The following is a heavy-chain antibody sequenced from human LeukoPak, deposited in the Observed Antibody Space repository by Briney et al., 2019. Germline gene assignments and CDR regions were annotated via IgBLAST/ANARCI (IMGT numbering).Heavy chain of an antibody. CDR3: ARVFSGGYFHTYYFDY. Sequence: SETLSLTCTVSGGSISGYYWSWIRQPPGKGLGWIGYIRYSGTTNYSPSLKSRATISVDTSKNQFSLNLISVTAADTAIYYCARVFSGGYFHTYYFDYWGQGTLVTVSS. D-gene: IGHD3-22*01. J-gene: IGHJ4*02. CDR2: IRYSGTT. CDR1: GGSISGYY. V-gene: IGHV4-59*01.